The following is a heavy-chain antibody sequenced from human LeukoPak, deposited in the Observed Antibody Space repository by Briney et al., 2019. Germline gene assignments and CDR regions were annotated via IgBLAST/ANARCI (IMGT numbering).Heavy chain of an antibody. V-gene: IGHV1-18*01. Sequence: ASVKVSCKASGYTSTSYGISWVRQAPGQGLEWMGWISAYNGNTNYAQKLQGRVTMTTDTSTSTAYMELRSLRSDDTAVYYCARAPYYYDSSGYDYYYYYYMDVWGKGTTVTVSS. CDR1: GYTSTSYG. CDR2: ISAYNGNT. D-gene: IGHD3-22*01. CDR3: ARAPYYYDSSGYDYYYYYYMDV. J-gene: IGHJ6*03.